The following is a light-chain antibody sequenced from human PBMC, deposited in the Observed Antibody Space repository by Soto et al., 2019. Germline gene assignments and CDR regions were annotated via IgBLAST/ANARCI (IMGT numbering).Light chain of an antibody. V-gene: IGKV3-20*01. CDR1: QSVRSTY. Sequence: DIVLTQSPGTLSLSPGERATLSCRASQSVRSTYLGWYQHKRGQAPRLLIYGASNRATGIPDRFSGSGSGTDFTLTISSLQAEDVAVYYCQQYYATPRTFGQGTKVDIK. CDR2: GAS. CDR3: QQYYATPRT. J-gene: IGKJ1*01.